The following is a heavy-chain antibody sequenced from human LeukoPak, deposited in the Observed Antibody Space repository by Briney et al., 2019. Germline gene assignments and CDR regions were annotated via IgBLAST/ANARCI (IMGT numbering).Heavy chain of an antibody. CDR2: IYPGDPDT. Sequence: GESRKISGQGSGYSFTSSWIGGVRQMPGKGLDWMGIIYPGDPDTRYSPYFQGQVTISADKPISTAYLQWSSLKASDTAMYYCARFSVGGTYYPNYWGQGTLVSVSS. D-gene: IGHD1-26*01. CDR3: ARFSVGGTYYPNY. J-gene: IGHJ4*02. CDR1: GYSFTSSW. V-gene: IGHV5-51*04.